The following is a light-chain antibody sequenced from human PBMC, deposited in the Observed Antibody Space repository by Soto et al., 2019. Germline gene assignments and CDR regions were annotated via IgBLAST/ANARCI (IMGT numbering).Light chain of an antibody. CDR3: QQYNSYRWT. Sequence: DIQITQSPSALSASVGDRATITCRASQSISSWLAWYQQKPGKAPKLLIYKASSLESGVPSRFSGSGSGTEFTLTISSLQPDDFATYYCQQYNSYRWTFGQGTKVDIK. J-gene: IGKJ1*01. CDR2: KAS. V-gene: IGKV1-5*03. CDR1: QSISSW.